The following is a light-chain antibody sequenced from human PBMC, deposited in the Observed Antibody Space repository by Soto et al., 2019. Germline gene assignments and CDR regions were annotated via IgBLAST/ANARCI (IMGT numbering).Light chain of an antibody. CDR2: AAS. Sequence: AIQMTQSPSSLSASVGDRVTITCRASQGIRSDLSWYQQKPGKAPKLLIYAASSLQSGVPSRFSGSGSGTDFTLTISRPQPENFATYYCLQDDSFPLTFGGGTKVEIK. CDR3: LQDDSFPLT. CDR1: QGIRSD. J-gene: IGKJ4*01. V-gene: IGKV1-6*01.